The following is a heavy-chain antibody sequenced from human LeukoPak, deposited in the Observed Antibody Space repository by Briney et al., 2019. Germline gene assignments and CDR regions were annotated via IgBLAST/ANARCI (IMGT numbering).Heavy chain of an antibody. J-gene: IGHJ4*02. CDR1: GFTFSNYA. D-gene: IGHD3-22*01. CDR3: ARSRVANDSSGYYFKLDY. CDR2: ISFDGTKS. V-gene: IGHV3-30*04. Sequence: GGFLRLSCAASGFTFSNYAIHWVRQAPGKGLEWVAVISFDGTKSYYADSVKGRFTISRDNSKYTLFLQMNSLRAEDTAVYYCARSRVANDSSGYYFKLDYWGQGTLVTVSS.